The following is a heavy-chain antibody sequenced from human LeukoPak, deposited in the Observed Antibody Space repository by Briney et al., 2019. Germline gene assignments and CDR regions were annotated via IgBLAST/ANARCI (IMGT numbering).Heavy chain of an antibody. CDR2: IYYSGST. J-gene: IGHJ3*02. V-gene: IGHV4-61*01. CDR3: ARAPYSSGWDINDAFDI. Sequence: SETLPLTCTVSGGSVSSGSYYWSWIRQPPGKGLEWIGYIYYSGSTNYNPSLKSRVTISVDTSKNQFSLKLSSVTAADTAVYYCARAPYSSGWDINDAFDIWGQGTMVTVSS. CDR1: GGSVSSGSYY. D-gene: IGHD6-19*01.